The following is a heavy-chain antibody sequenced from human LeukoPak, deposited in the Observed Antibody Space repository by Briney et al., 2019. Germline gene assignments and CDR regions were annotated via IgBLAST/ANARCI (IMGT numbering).Heavy chain of an antibody. V-gene: IGHV5-51*01. J-gene: IGHJ6*02. CDR2: IYPGDSDT. CDR3: ARRITMIDYGMDV. CDR1: YW. D-gene: IGHD3-22*01. Sequence: YWIGWVRQMPGKGLEWMGIIYPGDSDTRYSPSFQGQVTISADKSISTAYLQWSSLKASDTAMYYCARRITMIDYGMDVWGQGTTVTVSS.